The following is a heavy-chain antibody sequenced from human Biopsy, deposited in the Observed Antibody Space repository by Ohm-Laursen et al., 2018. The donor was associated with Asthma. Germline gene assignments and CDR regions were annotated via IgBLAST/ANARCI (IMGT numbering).Heavy chain of an antibody. CDR1: GGTFSRYA. CDR2: LIPVLGTA. J-gene: IGHJ3*02. V-gene: IGHV1-69*13. Sequence: ASVKVSCKASGGTFSRYAISWVRQAPGQGLEWMGGLIPVLGTADYAQMFEGRVTITADESTSTAYMELSSLRSEDTAVYYCARTYYDFLTGQVNDAFAIWGQGTMVTVSS. CDR3: ARTYYDFLTGQVNDAFAI. D-gene: IGHD3-9*01.